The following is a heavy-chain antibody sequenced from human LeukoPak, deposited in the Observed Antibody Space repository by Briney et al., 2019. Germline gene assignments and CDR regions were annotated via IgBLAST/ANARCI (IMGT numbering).Heavy chain of an antibody. J-gene: IGHJ6*04. CDR3: ARDLAAWDV. Sequence: GGSLRLSCAASGFTFSNYWMSWIRQAPGKGLEWVANINPDGSEKYSVDSVTGRFTISRDNAENTMFLQMNSLRAEDSAIYYCARDLAAWDVWGKGTTVTVSS. V-gene: IGHV3-7*01. CDR1: GFTFSNYW. CDR2: INPDGSEK.